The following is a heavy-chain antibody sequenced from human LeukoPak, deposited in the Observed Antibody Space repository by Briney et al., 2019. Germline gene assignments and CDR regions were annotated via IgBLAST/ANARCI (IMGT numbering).Heavy chain of an antibody. V-gene: IGHV4-39*01. J-gene: IGHJ5*02. CDR1: GGSISSNNYS. CDR2: IHYSGST. CDR3: PRHPSGTGWFDP. Sequence: SETLSLTCTVSGGSISSNNYSWGWIRQPPGKGLEWLGSIHYSGSTYYNPSLQSRVTISVDTSENQFSLKLSSVTAADTAVYYCPRHPSGTGWFDPWGQGTLVTVSS. D-gene: IGHD3-10*01.